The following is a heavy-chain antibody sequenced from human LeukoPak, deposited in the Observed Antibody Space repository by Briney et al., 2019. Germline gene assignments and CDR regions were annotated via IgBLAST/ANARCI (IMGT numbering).Heavy chain of an antibody. V-gene: IGHV5-10-1*01. J-gene: IGHJ3*02. D-gene: IGHD6-6*01. CDR1: GYGFTNYW. CDR3: ARHGSSSGLDAFDI. Sequence: GESLKISCKGSGYGFTNYWISWVRQMPGKGLEWIGRIDPSDSYTNYRPSFRGHVTISADKSISTAYLQWSSLKASDTAMYYCARHGSSSGLDAFDIWGQGTMVTVSS. CDR2: IDPSDSYT.